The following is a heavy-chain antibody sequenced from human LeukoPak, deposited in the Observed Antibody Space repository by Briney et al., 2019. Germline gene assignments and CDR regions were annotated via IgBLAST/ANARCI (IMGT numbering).Heavy chain of an antibody. J-gene: IGHJ3*02. CDR3: ARRSAVVGPWDVFDI. V-gene: IGHV4-59*06. CDR1: GGSISSYY. D-gene: IGHD6-19*01. CDR2: IYNNERT. Sequence: KPSETLSLTCTVSGGSISSYYWSWIRQPAGKGLEWSGYIYNNERTYYNPSLKSRISISVDTSKNQFSLRLTSVTAADTAVYYCARRSAVVGPWDVFDIWGQGTMVTVSS.